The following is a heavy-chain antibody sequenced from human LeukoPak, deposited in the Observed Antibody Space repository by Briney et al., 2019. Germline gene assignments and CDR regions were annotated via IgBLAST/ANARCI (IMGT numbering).Heavy chain of an antibody. CDR2: IYHSGST. J-gene: IGHJ4*02. D-gene: IGHD2-2*01. Sequence: SETPSLTCAVSGYSISSGYYWGWIRQPPGKGLEWIGSIYHSGSTYYNPSLKSRVTISVDTSKNQFSLKLSSVTAADTAVYYCARLLTGSCRFDYWGQGTLVTVSS. CDR3: ARLLTGSCRFDY. CDR1: GYSISSGYY. V-gene: IGHV4-38-2*01.